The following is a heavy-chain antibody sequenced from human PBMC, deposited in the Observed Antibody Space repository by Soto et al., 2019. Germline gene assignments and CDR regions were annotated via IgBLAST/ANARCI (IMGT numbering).Heavy chain of an antibody. J-gene: IGHJ4*02. CDR2: IIPMFGTA. V-gene: IGHV1-69*12. Sequence: QVQLVQSGAEVKKPGSSVKVTCKASGGTFSNYAISWVRQAPGQGLEWMGEIIPMFGTANYAQKFQGRVTMTADESTSTAYMELSSLKSEDTAVYYGARDLLDGYNYGEYLEYWGQGTLVTVSP. CDR1: GGTFSNYA. CDR3: ARDLLDGYNYGEYLEY. D-gene: IGHD5-12*01.